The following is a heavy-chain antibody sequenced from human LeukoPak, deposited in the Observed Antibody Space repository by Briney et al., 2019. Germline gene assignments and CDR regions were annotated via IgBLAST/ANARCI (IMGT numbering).Heavy chain of an antibody. CDR1: GFSFSTHN. V-gene: IGHV3-48*01. CDR2: INADSSTI. J-gene: IGHJ4*02. D-gene: IGHD3-22*01. Sequence: SGGSLRLSCAASGFSFSTHNMNWVRQARGKGLQWISYINADSSTIQYADSVRGRFTTSRDNAKNSLYLQMNSLRAEDTAVYYCVRDNSRGQSLGVIYWGQGSLVTVSS. CDR3: VRDNSRGQSLGVIY.